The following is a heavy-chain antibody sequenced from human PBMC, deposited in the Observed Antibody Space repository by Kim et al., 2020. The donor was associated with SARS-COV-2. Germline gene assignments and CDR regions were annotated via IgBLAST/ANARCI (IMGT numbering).Heavy chain of an antibody. V-gene: IGHV1-18*01. CDR2: ISAYNGKT. D-gene: IGHD2-2*01. CDR3: AREMGRDCTITSCHYPRYYYHMDV. CDR1: GYTFISYA. J-gene: IGHJ6*03. Sequence: ASVKVSCKASGYTFISYAISWVRQAPGQGLEWMGWISAYNGKTNYAPKLQGRVTMTTETSTSTAYMELRSLRFDDTAVYYCAREMGRDCTITSCHYPRYYYHMDVWGKGTTVTVSS.